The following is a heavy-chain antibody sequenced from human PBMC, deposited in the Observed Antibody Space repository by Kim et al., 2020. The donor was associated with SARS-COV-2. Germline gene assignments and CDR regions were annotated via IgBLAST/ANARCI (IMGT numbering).Heavy chain of an antibody. Sequence: GGSLRLSCAASGFSFSNYAMFWVRQAPGKGLEWVALISYDGTNKDYADSVKGRFTISRDNSKSTLYLQMNSLRVADTAVYFCARKPTTSSWSYYFEYWGQGTLLTVSS. D-gene: IGHD6-13*01. V-gene: IGHV3-30*04. CDR1: GFSFSNYA. CDR2: ISYDGTNK. J-gene: IGHJ4*02. CDR3: ARKPTTSSWSYYFEY.